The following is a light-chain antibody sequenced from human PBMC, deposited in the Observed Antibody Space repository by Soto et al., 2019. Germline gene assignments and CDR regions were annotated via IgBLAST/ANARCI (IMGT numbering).Light chain of an antibody. V-gene: IGLV2-14*02. CDR1: SSDVGSYDP. CDR2: EPS. CDR3: SSYTSTSAPVV. Sequence: QSALTQPASVSGSPGQSITISCTGTSSDVGSYDPVSWYQHRPGKTPKLVIYEPSRRPSGVSSRFSGSRSGNTASLTISGLQAEDEAVYYCSSYTSTSAPVVFGGGTKLTVL. J-gene: IGLJ2*01.